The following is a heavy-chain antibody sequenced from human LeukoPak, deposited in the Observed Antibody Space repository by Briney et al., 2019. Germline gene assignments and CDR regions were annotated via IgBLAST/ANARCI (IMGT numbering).Heavy chain of an antibody. CDR3: AREMVSGWYYYYYGMDV. J-gene: IGHJ6*02. D-gene: IGHD6-19*01. V-gene: IGHV3-33*01. CDR1: GFTFRNYG. CDR2: IWYDGSNK. Sequence: PGGSLRLSCTASGFTFRNYGMNWVRQAPGKGLEWVAGIWYDGSNKDHVDSVKGRFTISRDNSKNTLYLQMNSLRAEDTAVYYCAREMVSGWYYYYYGMDVWGQGTTVTVSS.